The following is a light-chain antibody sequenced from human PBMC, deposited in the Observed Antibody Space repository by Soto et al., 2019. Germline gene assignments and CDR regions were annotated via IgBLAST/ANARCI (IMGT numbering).Light chain of an antibody. Sequence: DIQMTQSPSSLSASVGDRVTITCRASQGIGEGLGWYRQRAGKAPQRLIYVASTLGSWVPSRFSGSGSGTEFTLTIRSLQREDSATYYCLQHYTYPWTFGQETKVELK. J-gene: IGKJ1*01. CDR3: LQHYTYPWT. CDR2: VAS. V-gene: IGKV1-17*01. CDR1: QGIGEG.